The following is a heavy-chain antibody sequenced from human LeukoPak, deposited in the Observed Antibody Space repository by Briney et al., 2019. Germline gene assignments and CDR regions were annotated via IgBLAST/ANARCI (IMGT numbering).Heavy chain of an antibody. CDR1: GFTFSTYW. CDR3: ARVGYYYDSSGYPTDY. Sequence: TGGSLRLSCAASGFTFSTYWMSWVRQAPGKGLEWVANIKHDGSEKYYVDSVKGRFTISRDNAKKSLHLQMNSLRAEDTAVYFCARVGYYYDSSGYPTDYWGQGTLVTVSS. V-gene: IGHV3-7*01. CDR2: IKHDGSEK. D-gene: IGHD3-22*01. J-gene: IGHJ4*02.